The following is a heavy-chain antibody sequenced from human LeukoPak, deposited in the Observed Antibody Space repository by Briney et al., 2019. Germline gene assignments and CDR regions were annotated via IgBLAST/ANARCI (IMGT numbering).Heavy chain of an antibody. Sequence: GGSLRLSCAASGFTVSSNYMSWVRQAPGKGLEWVSVIYSGGSTYYADSVKGRFTISRDNAKNSLYLQMNSLRAEDTAVYYCEAHYGGNSGRGYYFDYWGQGTLVTVSS. CDR1: GFTVSSNY. CDR2: IYSGGST. D-gene: IGHD4-23*01. V-gene: IGHV3-53*01. CDR3: EAHYGGNSGRGYYFDY. J-gene: IGHJ4*02.